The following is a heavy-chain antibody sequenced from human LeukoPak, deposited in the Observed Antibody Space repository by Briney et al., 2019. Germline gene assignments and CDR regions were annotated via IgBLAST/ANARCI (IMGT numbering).Heavy chain of an antibody. CDR2: IYSSGNT. Sequence: PSETLSLTCIVSGGSISSYYWSWIRQPAGKGLEWIGRIYSSGNTNYNPSLKSRVTISVDKSKNQFSLKLSSVTAAGTAVYYCARSGPIAVAGVDYWGQGTLVTVSS. CDR3: ARSGPIAVAGVDY. V-gene: IGHV4-4*07. J-gene: IGHJ4*02. CDR1: GGSISSYY. D-gene: IGHD6-19*01.